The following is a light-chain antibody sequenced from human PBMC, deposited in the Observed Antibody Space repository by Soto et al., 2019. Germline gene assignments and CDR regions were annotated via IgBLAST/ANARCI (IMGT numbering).Light chain of an antibody. J-gene: IGLJ1*01. CDR3: SSYTNTNTRYV. V-gene: IGLV2-14*01. Sequence: QSALTQPASVSGSPGQSITISCTGTSNDVGAYKFVSWYQQHPGKAPKLIIYEVTNRPSGVSDRFSGSKSGNTASLTISGLQAEDEADYYCSSYTNTNTRYVFGTGTKLTVL. CDR2: EVT. CDR1: SNDVGAYKF.